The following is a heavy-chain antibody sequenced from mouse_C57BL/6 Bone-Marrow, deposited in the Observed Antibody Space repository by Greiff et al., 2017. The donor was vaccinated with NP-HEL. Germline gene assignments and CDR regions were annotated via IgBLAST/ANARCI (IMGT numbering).Heavy chain of an antibody. CDR3: ARNYYYGSSPSAY. CDR1: GYTFTSYW. D-gene: IGHD1-1*01. CDR2: IDPSDSYT. J-gene: IGHJ3*01. Sequence: QVQLQQPGAELVKPGASVKLSCKASGYTFTSYWMQWVKQRPGQGLEWIGEIDPSDSYTNYNQKFKGKATLTVDTSSSTAYMQLSSLTSEDSAVYYCARNYYYGSSPSAYWGQGTLVTASA. V-gene: IGHV1-50*01.